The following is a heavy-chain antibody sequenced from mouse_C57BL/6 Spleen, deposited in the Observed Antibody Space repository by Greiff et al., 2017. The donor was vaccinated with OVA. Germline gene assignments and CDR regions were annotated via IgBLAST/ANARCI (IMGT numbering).Heavy chain of an antibody. CDR3: ASYDYYGSSQAWFAY. CDR2: IYPGDGDT. J-gene: IGHJ3*01. V-gene: IGHV1-80*01. D-gene: IGHD1-1*01. CDR1: GYAFSSYW. Sequence: VKLQQSGAELVKPGASVKISCKASGYAFSSYWMNWVKQRPGKGLEWIGQIYPGDGDTNYNGKFKGKATLTADKSSSTAYMQLSRLTSEESAVYFCASYDYYGSSQAWFAYWGQGTLVTVSA.